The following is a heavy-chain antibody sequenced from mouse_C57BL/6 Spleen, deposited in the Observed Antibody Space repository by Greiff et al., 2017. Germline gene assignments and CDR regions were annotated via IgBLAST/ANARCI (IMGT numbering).Heavy chain of an antibody. CDR2: IYPGDGDT. Sequence: VQRVESGAELVKPGASVKISCKASGYAFSSYWMNWVKQRPGKGLEWIGQIYPGDGDTNYNGKFKGKATLTADKSSSTAYMQLSSLTSEDSAVYFCARELTGTGYFDVWGTGTTVTVSS. V-gene: IGHV1-80*01. D-gene: IGHD4-1*01. CDR1: GYAFSSYW. CDR3: ARELTGTGYFDV. J-gene: IGHJ1*03.